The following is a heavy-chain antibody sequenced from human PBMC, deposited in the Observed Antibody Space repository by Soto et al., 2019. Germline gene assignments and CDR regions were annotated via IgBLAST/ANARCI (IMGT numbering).Heavy chain of an antibody. D-gene: IGHD2-15*01. CDR1: GFTFMSYW. CDR3: ARDYSYSPDY. V-gene: IGHV3-74*01. CDR2: IKSDGSRI. J-gene: IGHJ4*02. Sequence: WGSLKLSCATLGFTFMSYWLHWVREAPGKGLMWVSHIKSDGSRISYADSVKGRFTISRDNAKDTLYLQMNSLGAEDTAVYYCARDYSYSPDYWGQGT.